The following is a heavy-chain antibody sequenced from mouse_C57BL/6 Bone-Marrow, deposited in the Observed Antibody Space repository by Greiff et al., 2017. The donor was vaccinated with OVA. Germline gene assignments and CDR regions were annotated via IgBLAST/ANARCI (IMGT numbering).Heavy chain of an antibody. CDR1: GYTFTSYG. J-gene: IGHJ3*01. D-gene: IGHD2-2*01. Sequence: QVQLQQSGAELARPGASVKLSCKASGYTFTSYGISWVKQRTGQGLEWIGEIYPRSGNTYYNEKFKGKATLTADKSSSTAYMELRSLTSEDSAVYFCARRGLRRKAWFAYWGQGTLATVSA. CDR3: ARRGLRRKAWFAY. CDR2: IYPRSGNT. V-gene: IGHV1-81*01.